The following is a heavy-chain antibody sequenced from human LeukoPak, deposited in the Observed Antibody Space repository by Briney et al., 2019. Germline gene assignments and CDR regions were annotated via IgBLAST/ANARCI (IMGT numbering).Heavy chain of an antibody. CDR3: SKGLRHSGYSLFDY. J-gene: IGHJ4*02. V-gene: IGHV3-23*01. CDR1: GFTFNNYA. CDR2: LSGSGDTT. D-gene: IGHD3-22*01. Sequence: PGGSLRLSCEASGFTFNNYAMNWVRQTPGKGLEWVSTLSGSGDTTYYADSVKGRFTISRDNSKNTLYLQMYSLRAEDTAVYFRSKGLRHSGYSLFDYWGQGSLVTVSS.